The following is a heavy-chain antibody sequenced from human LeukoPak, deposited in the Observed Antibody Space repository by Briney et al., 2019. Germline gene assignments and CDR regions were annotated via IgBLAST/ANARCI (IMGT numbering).Heavy chain of an antibody. D-gene: IGHD3-22*01. J-gene: IGHJ1*01. CDR2: ISSSGSTI. CDR3: AKGGHYYDSSGREYFQH. V-gene: IGHV3-11*01. CDR1: GFTFSDYY. Sequence: AGGSLRLSCAASGFTFSDYYMSWIRQAPGKGLEWVSYISSSGSTIYYADSVKGRFTISRDNAKNSLYLQMNSLRAEDAAVYYCAKGGHYYDSSGREYFQHWGQGTLVTVSS.